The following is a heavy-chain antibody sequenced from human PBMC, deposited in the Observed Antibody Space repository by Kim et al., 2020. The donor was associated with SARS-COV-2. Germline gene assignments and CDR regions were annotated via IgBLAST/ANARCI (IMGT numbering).Heavy chain of an antibody. V-gene: IGHV4-59*08. J-gene: IGHJ4*02. D-gene: IGHD3-22*01. CDR3: ARHSSDGGYFDY. Sequence: NYNPSLQSRVTLSVDTSKNQFSLKLSSVTAADTAVYYCARHSSDGGYFDYWGQGTLVTVSS.